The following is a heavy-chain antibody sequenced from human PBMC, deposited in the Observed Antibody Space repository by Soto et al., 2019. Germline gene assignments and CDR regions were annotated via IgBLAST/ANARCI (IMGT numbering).Heavy chain of an antibody. Sequence: ILSLTFSVSGASISGDYYWGWIRQSPEKGLEWIGYIYYSGSSYSNPALQSRLSMSLDTSKNQFSLKLRSVTAADTAVYYCDRGGARWPGYFDSWGQGALVTVSS. V-gene: IGHV4-30-4*08. CDR1: GASISGDYY. CDR3: DRGGARWPGYFDS. CDR2: IYYSGSS. D-gene: IGHD2-15*01. J-gene: IGHJ4*02.